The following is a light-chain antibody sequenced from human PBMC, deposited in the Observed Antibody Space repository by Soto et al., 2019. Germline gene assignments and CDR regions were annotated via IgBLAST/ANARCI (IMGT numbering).Light chain of an antibody. CDR3: QQRSNWPT. Sequence: EIVLTQSPATLSLSPGERATLSCRASQSISFYLTWYQHKPGQAPRPLIYDASNRATGIPARFSGSGYGTDFTLTISSLEPEDFAVYYCQQRSNWPTFGQGTRLEIK. CDR2: DAS. CDR1: QSISFY. J-gene: IGKJ5*01. V-gene: IGKV3-11*01.